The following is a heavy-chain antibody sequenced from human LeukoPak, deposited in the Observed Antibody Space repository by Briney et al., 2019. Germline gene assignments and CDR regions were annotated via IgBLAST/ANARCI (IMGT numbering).Heavy chain of an antibody. Sequence: ASVKVSCKASGGTFSSYAISWVRQAPGQGLEWMGWISAYNGNTNYAQKLQGRVTMTTDTSTSTAYMELRSLRSDDTAVYYCARVRDIVAAFDYWGQGTLVTVSS. CDR3: ARVRDIVAAFDY. CDR2: ISAYNGNT. D-gene: IGHD5-12*01. J-gene: IGHJ4*02. CDR1: GGTFSSYA. V-gene: IGHV1-18*01.